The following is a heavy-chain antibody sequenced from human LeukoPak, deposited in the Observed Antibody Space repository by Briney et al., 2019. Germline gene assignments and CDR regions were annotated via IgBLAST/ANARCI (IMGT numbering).Heavy chain of an antibody. CDR2: IRSTPIGGTT. CDR3: TTLMSGRPDV. D-gene: IGHD2-8*01. CDR1: GLSLTNAW. Sequence: GGSLRLSCAASGLSLTNAWMSWVRQAPGQGPEWVGFIRSTPIGGTTEYAASVKGRFSISRDDSKSIAYLQMDTLQIEDTGVYYCTTLMSGRPDVWGQGTLVTVAS. V-gene: IGHV3-49*04. J-gene: IGHJ4*02.